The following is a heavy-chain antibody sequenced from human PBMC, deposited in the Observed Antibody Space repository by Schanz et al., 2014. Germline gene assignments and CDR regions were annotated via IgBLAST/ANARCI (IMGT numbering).Heavy chain of an antibody. J-gene: IGHJ4*02. V-gene: IGHV1-3*04. CDR3: ARGIGGYGANNYFDY. CDR2: INTGSGDT. Sequence: QVHLVQSGAEVKGPGASVKVSCKASEYSFTSYSMHWVRQAPGQRLEWMGWINTGSGDTKYSQNFQGRVTITRDTSASTAYMELSSLRSEDTAVYSCARGIGGYGANNYFDYWGQGTLXTVSS. D-gene: IGHD5-12*01. CDR1: EYSFTSYS.